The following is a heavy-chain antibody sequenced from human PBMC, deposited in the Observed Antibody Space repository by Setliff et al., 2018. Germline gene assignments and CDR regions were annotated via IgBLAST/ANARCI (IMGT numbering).Heavy chain of an antibody. CDR3: ARDLYNSGSDY. V-gene: IGHV1-2*06. J-gene: IGHJ4*02. CDR2: INPNSGAT. CDR1: GYPFTDYY. D-gene: IGHD6-25*01. Sequence: ASVKVSCKTSGYPFTDYYIHRVRQAPGQGLEWMGRINPNSGATNFAQKFQGRVTMTRDTSISTAYMDLSRLRSDDTAVYYCARDLYNSGSDYWGQGTLVTVST.